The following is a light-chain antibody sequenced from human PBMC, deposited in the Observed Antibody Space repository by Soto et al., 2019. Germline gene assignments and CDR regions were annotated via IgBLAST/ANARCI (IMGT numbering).Light chain of an antibody. CDR1: QSVSSSY. V-gene: IGKV3-20*01. J-gene: IGKJ5*01. Sequence: EVVLTKNPGTLSLSPGERATLSCRASQSVSSSYLAWYQQKPGQAPRLLIYGASSRATGIPDRFSGSGSGTDFTLTISRLEPEDFAVYYCQQYGSSPISSGHGTRLEIK. CDR2: GAS. CDR3: QQYGSSPIS.